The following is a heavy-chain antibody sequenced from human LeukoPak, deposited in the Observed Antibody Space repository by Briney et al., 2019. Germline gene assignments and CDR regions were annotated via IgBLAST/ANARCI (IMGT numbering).Heavy chain of an antibody. V-gene: IGHV3-48*03. CDR1: GFTFSSYE. CDR2: ISSSGNAT. CDR3: ARDPGCSGGACVPAFDI. D-gene: IGHD2-15*01. J-gene: IGHJ3*02. Sequence: PGGSLRLSCAASGFTFSSYEMSWVRQAPGKGLEWVSYISSSGNATYNADSVKGRFTISRDNSENSLYLQMNSLRAEDTAVYYCARDPGCSGGACVPAFDIWGKVTMVTVSS.